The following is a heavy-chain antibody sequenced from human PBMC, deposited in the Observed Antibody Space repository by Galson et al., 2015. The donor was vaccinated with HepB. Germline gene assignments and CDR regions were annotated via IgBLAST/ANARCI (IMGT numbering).Heavy chain of an antibody. Sequence: SVKVSCKASGGTFSSYAISWVRQAPGQGLEWMGGIIPIFGTANYAQKFQGRVTMTRDTSTSTVYMELSSLRSEDTAVYYCARDVGGWGDYWGQGTLVTVSS. J-gene: IGHJ4*02. CDR2: IIPIFGTA. CDR1: GGTFSSYA. CDR3: ARDVGGWGDY. D-gene: IGHD7-27*01. V-gene: IGHV1-69*05.